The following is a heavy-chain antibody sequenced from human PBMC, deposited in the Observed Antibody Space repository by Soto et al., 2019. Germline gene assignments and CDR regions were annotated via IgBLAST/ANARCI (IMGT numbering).Heavy chain of an antibody. CDR3: ARVAGFETYSSSWYVTYCYYMDV. J-gene: IGHJ6*03. CDR2: MNPNSGNT. V-gene: IGHV1-8*01. Sequence: ASVKVSCKASGYTFTSYDINWVRQATGQGLEWMGWMNPNSGNTGYAQKFQGRVTMTRNTSISTAYMELSSLRSENTAVYYCARVAGFETYSSSWYVTYCYYMDVWGKGTTVTVSS. D-gene: IGHD6-13*01. CDR1: GYTFTSYD.